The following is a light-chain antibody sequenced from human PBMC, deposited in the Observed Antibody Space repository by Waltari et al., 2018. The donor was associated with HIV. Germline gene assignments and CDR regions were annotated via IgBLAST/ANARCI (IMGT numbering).Light chain of an antibody. CDR2: GAS. J-gene: IGKJ1*01. CDR1: QSVSSSY. CDR3: QQYGSSPWT. V-gene: IGKV3-20*01. Sequence: EIVLTQSPGTLSLSPGERATLSCRASQSVSSSYLAWYQQKPGQAPRLLIYGASSRATGIPDRCSGSGSGTDLTLTISRLEPEDFADYYCQQYGSSPWTFGQGTKVEIK.